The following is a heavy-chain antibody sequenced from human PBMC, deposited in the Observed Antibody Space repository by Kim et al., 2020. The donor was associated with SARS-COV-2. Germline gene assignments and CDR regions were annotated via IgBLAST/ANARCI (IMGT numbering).Heavy chain of an antibody. V-gene: IGHV3-30*04. Sequence: GGSLRLSCAASGFTFSSYAMHWVRQAPGKGLEWVAVISYDGSNKYYADSVKGRFTISRDNSKNTLYLQMNSLRAEDTAVYYCATGHLTGYANFDYWGQETLVTVSS. CDR3: ATGHLTGYANFDY. CDR2: ISYDGSNK. D-gene: IGHD3-9*01. CDR1: GFTFSSYA. J-gene: IGHJ4*02.